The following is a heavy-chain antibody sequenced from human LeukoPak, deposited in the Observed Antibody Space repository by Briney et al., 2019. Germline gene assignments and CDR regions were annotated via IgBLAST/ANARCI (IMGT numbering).Heavy chain of an antibody. Sequence: PGGSLRLSCAASGFTVSSNYMSWVRQAPGKGLEWVSVIYSGGSTYYADSVKGRFTISRDNSKNTLYLQMNSLRAEDTAVYYCAKETYYCSGGSCYSGYFDYWGQGTLVTVSS. V-gene: IGHV3-53*01. D-gene: IGHD2-15*01. CDR2: IYSGGST. CDR1: GFTVSSNY. CDR3: AKETYYCSGGSCYSGYFDY. J-gene: IGHJ4*02.